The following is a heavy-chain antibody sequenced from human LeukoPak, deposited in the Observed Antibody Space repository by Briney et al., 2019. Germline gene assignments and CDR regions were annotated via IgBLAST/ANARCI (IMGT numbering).Heavy chain of an antibody. Sequence: PGGSLRLSCAASGFTFSLYWMNWVRQAPGKGLEWVANIKQDGSAKYYVDSVKGRFTISRDNARNSLYLQMNSLRAEDTAVYYCARDDSSAWYSQNWGQGTLVTVSS. D-gene: IGHD3-22*01. J-gene: IGHJ1*01. CDR2: IKQDGSAK. CDR1: GFTFSLYW. CDR3: ARDDSSAWYSQN. V-gene: IGHV3-7*01.